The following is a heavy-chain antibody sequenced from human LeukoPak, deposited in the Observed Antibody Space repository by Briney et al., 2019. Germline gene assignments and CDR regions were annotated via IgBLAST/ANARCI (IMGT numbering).Heavy chain of an antibody. CDR1: GFTFSSYW. Sequence: GGSLRLSCAASGFTFSSYWMSWVRQAPGKGLEWVANIKQDGSEKYYVDSVKGRFTISGDNAKNSLYLQMNSLRAEDTAVYYCARATYYYDSSDYYPLGYWGQGTLVTVSP. V-gene: IGHV3-7*01. CDR2: IKQDGSEK. CDR3: ARATYYYDSSDYYPLGY. J-gene: IGHJ4*02. D-gene: IGHD3-22*01.